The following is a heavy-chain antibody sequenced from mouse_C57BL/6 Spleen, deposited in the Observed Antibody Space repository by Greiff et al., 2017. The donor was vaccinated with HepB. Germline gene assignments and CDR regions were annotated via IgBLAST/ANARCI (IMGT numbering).Heavy chain of an antibody. CDR2: INPNNGGT. J-gene: IGHJ1*03. Sequence: EVQLQQSGPELVKPGASVKIPCKASGYTFTDYNMDWVKQSHGKSLEWIGDINPNNGGTIYNQKFKGKATLTVEKSSSTDYMELRSLTSEETAVYYCARYDGMGRYFDVWGTGTTVTVSS. CDR3: ARYDGMGRYFDV. D-gene: IGHD2-3*01. CDR1: GYTFTDYN. V-gene: IGHV1-18*01.